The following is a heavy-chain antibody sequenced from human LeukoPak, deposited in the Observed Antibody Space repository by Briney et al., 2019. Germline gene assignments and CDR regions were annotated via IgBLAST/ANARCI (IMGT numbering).Heavy chain of an antibody. CDR1: GFTFSSYA. J-gene: IGHJ4*02. Sequence: PGGSLRLSCAASGFTFSSYAMSWVRQAPGKGLEWVSAISGSGGSTYYADSVKGRFTISRDNSKNTPYLQMNSLRAEDTAVYYCAKDHYPNTAMVDYFDYWGQGTLVTVSS. CDR3: AKDHYPNTAMVDYFDY. V-gene: IGHV3-23*01. CDR2: ISGSGGST. D-gene: IGHD5-18*01.